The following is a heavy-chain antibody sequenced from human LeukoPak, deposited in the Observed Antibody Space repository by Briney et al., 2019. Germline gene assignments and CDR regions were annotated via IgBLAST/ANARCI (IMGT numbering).Heavy chain of an antibody. J-gene: IGHJ4*02. CDR1: GFTFSSYA. V-gene: IGHV3-23*01. CDR2: ISGSGGST. D-gene: IGHD1-20*01. CDR3: AKNNWNDVQTFDY. Sequence: PGGSLRLSFAASGFTFSSYAMSRVRQAPGKGLEWVSAISGSGGSTYYADSVKGRFTISRDNSKNTLYLQMNSLRAEDTAVYYCAKNNWNDVQTFDYWGQGTLVTVSS.